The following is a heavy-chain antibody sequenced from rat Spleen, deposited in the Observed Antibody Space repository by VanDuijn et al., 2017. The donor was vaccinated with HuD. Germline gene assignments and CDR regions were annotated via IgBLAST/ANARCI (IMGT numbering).Heavy chain of an antibody. CDR2: IFYDGTRT. CDR1: RFTFSDYN. CDR3: AVAGYGY. D-gene: IGHD4-3*01. V-gene: IGHV5S10*01. J-gene: IGHJ2*01. Sequence: EVQLVESGGGLVQPGRSLKLSCAASRFTFSDYNMAWVRQAPKKGLEWVATIFYDGTRTYYRDSVKGRFTISRDNAENTAYLQMNSLWSEDTATYYCAVAGYGYWGQGVVVTVSS.